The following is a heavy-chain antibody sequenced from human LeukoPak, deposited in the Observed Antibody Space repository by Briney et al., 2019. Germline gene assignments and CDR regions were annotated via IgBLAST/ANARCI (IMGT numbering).Heavy chain of an antibody. CDR3: ARGPIVVVVAAAPGDAFDI. Sequence: SVKVSCKASGGTFSSYAISWVRQAPGQGLEWMGGIIPIFGTANYAQKFQGRVTITTDESTSTAYLELSSLRSEDTAVYYCARGPIVVVVAAAPGDAFDIWGQGTRVTVSS. CDR2: IIPIFGTA. V-gene: IGHV1-69*05. CDR1: GGTFSSYA. D-gene: IGHD2-15*01. J-gene: IGHJ3*02.